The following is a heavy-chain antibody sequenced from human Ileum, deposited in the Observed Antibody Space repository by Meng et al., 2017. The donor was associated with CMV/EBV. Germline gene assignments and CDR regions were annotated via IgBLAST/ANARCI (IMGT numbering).Heavy chain of an antibody. CDR2: IYYSGST. CDR3: ARGTKTTIFGVVSGGYFDY. J-gene: IGHJ4*02. D-gene: IGHD3-3*01. V-gene: IGHV4-31*02. CDR1: ISSGSYY. Sequence: ISSGSYYWSSVRQHPGKSLEWIGYIYYSGSTYYNPSLKSRITISVDTSKNQFSLKLSSVTAADTAVYYCARGTKTTIFGVVSGGYFDYWGQGTLVTVSS.